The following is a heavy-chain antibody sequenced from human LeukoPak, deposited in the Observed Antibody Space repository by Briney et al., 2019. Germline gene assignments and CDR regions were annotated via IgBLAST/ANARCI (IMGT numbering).Heavy chain of an antibody. CDR1: AFTVSSNY. CDR3: ARDTRGPCNGGSCFWYYFDD. CDR2: VNSEGST. J-gene: IGHJ4*02. Sequence: GPSHCLFCPASAFTVSSNYISSARQDPRKWREWVLVVNSEGSTFYADSVKGRFTISRDNAKNTLYLQMNGLRDEDTAVYYCARDTRGPCNGGSCFWYYFDDWGQGTLVTVSS. D-gene: IGHD2-15*01. V-gene: IGHV3-53*01.